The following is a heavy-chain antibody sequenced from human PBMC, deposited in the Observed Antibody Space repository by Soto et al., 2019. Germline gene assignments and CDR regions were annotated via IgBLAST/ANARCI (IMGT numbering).Heavy chain of an antibody. V-gene: IGHV3-30*18. CDR3: AKGLLAIVGTTLPRDAFNI. CDR1: GFSFTTYV. CDR2: ISHDGSYK. D-gene: IGHD1-26*01. Sequence: GGSLRLSCAASGFSFTTYVMPWVRQAPGKGLEWVAVISHDGSYKYYGDAVKGRFTISRDTSKNAVYLEMNSLRPEDTAVYYCAKGLLAIVGTTLPRDAFNILGQGTMVTVSS. J-gene: IGHJ3*02.